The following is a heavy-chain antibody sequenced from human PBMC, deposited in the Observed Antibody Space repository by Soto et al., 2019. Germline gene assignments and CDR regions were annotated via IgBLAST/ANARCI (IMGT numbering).Heavy chain of an antibody. Sequence: QVQLQESGPGLVKPSETLSLTCTVAGGSLTDHYWNCFRQSPGKVLHWIGYVYYSGGTNYNPSLKSRVTMSVDTSKNQFSLNFRSVTAADTAVYYCARGNDWKSSTFDIWGQGTMVSV. CDR3: ARGNDWKSSTFDI. CDR1: GGSLTDHY. V-gene: IGHV4-59*11. D-gene: IGHD2-21*01. J-gene: IGHJ3*02. CDR2: VYYSGGT.